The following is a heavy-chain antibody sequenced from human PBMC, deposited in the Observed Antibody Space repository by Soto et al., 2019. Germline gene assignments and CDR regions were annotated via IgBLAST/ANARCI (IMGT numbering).Heavy chain of an antibody. D-gene: IGHD2-2*01. CDR3: ARQLRYCSSTSCYGFDS. CDR1: GGSFSGYY. J-gene: IGHJ4*02. V-gene: IGHV4-34*01. Sequence: PSETLSLTCAVYGGSFSGYYWSWIRQPPGKGLEWIGEINHSGSTNYNPSLKSRVTISVDTSKNQFSLKLSSVTAADTAVYYCARQLRYCSSTSCYGFDSWGQGTLVTVSS. CDR2: INHSGST.